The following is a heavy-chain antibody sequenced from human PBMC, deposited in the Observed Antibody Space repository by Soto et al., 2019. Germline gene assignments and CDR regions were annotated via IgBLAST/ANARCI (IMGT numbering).Heavy chain of an antibody. J-gene: IGHJ4*02. Sequence: EVQLVESGGGLVQPGRSLSLSCAASGFTFDDYAMHWLRQIPGKGLEWVSGISWSGQRIGYADYVKGRFTISRDNAKNSLYLQMNSLKPDDAALYYCAKAITKGDYGDPPFDYWGQGTLVTVSS. CDR1: GFTFDDYA. CDR3: AKAITKGDYGDPPFDY. V-gene: IGHV3-9*01. D-gene: IGHD4-17*01. CDR2: ISWSGQRI.